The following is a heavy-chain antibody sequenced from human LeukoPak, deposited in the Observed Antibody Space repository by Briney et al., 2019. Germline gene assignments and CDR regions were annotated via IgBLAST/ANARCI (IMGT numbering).Heavy chain of an antibody. CDR2: IYYSGST. Sequence: PTQTLSLTCTVSGGSISGGGYYWSWIRQHPGKGLEWIGYIYYSGSTYYNPSLKSRVTISVDTSKNQFSLKLSSVTAADTAVYYCARGVADTFYYYYMDVWGKGTTVTVSS. D-gene: IGHD2-15*01. J-gene: IGHJ6*03. CDR3: ARGVADTFYYYYMDV. CDR1: GGSISGGGYY. V-gene: IGHV4-31*03.